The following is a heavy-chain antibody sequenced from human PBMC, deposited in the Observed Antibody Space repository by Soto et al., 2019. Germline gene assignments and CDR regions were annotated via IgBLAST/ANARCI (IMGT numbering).Heavy chain of an antibody. J-gene: IGHJ4*02. Sequence: QVQLQESGPGLVKPAETLSLTCAVSGGFMSSYYWTWVRQSPGKALEWIGYAFYTGVTKYNPSLNSRLTISMDTSKNLLSLRLTSVTAADTALYYCARGAAGIATFDYWGQGILVTVSS. V-gene: IGHV4-59*01. CDR3: ARGAAGIATFDY. CDR1: GGFMSSYY. CDR2: AFYTGVT. D-gene: IGHD6-13*01.